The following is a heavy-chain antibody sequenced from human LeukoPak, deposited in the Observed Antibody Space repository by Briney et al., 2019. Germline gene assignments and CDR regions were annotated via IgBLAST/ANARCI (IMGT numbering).Heavy chain of an antibody. CDR3: ARIGGTVSGLSHFDS. Sequence: ASVTVSCKASGGTLSSYPICWVRQAPGQGLEWMGRIIPVLGIANYAQTFQGRVTITADKSSSTAYMELSSLRSEDTAVYYCARIGGTVSGLSHFDSWGPGTLVSVSS. CDR2: IIPVLGIA. J-gene: IGHJ4*02. V-gene: IGHV1-69*02. D-gene: IGHD4-11*01. CDR1: GGTLSSYP.